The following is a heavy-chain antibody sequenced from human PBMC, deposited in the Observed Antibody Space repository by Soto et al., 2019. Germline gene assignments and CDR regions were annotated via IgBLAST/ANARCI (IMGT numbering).Heavy chain of an antibody. V-gene: IGHV3-30*03. CDR1: GFTFSTYG. D-gene: IGHD3-10*01. CDR3: ATDMVHLGRVCAL. CDR2: VSFDGSKK. J-gene: IGHJ4*02. Sequence: QEQLVESGGGVVQPGRSLRLSCVVSGFTFSTYGMHWVRQAPGKGLEWVAVVSFDGSKKYTTDSVKGRFTISRDNSKNTLQLQMNNLRPADAAVYDCATDMVHLGRVCALWGQGTLVTVSS.